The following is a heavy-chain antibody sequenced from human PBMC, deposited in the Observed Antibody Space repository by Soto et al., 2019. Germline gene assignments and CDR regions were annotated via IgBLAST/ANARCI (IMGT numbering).Heavy chain of an antibody. Sequence: TSETLSLTCTVSGGSISSSSYYWGWIRQPPGKGLEWIGSIYYSGSTYYNPSLKSRVTISVDTSENQFSLKLSSVTAADTAVYYCARPHYDFWSGYYTAYYYMDVWGKGTTVTV. D-gene: IGHD3-3*01. CDR3: ARPHYDFWSGYYTAYYYMDV. V-gene: IGHV4-39*01. CDR1: GGSISSSSYY. CDR2: IYYSGST. J-gene: IGHJ6*03.